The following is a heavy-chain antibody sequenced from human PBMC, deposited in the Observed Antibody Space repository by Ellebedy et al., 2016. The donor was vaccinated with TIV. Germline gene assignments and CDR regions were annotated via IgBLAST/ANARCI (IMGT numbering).Heavy chain of an antibody. J-gene: IGHJ6*03. V-gene: IGHV3-21*01. Sequence: GESLKISXAASGFTFSSYSMNWVRQAPGKGLEWVSSISSSSSYIYYADSVKGRFTISRDNAKNSLYLQMNSLRAEDTAVYYCARDREGYSYYYYYYYMDVWGKGTTVTVSS. D-gene: IGHD4-23*01. CDR1: GFTFSSYS. CDR3: ARDREGYSYYYYYYYMDV. CDR2: ISSSSSYI.